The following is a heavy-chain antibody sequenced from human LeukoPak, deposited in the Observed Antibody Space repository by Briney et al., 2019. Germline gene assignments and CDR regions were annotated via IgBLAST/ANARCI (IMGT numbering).Heavy chain of an antibody. CDR3: ARDGPYSTSSTHPP. J-gene: IGHJ5*02. D-gene: IGHD6-6*01. Sequence: PGGSLRISCAASGFTFSSYAMHWVRQAPGKGLEWVAVISYDGSNKYYADSVKGRFTISRDNSKNTLYLQMNSLRAEDTAVYYCARDGPYSTSSTHPPWGQGTLVTVSS. V-gene: IGHV3-30*04. CDR2: ISYDGSNK. CDR1: GFTFSSYA.